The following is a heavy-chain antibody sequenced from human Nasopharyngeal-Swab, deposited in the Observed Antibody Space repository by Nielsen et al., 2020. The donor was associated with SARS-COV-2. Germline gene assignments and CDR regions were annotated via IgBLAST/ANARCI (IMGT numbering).Heavy chain of an antibody. J-gene: IGHJ4*02. CDR3: ARRVGYCSGGSCYFDY. V-gene: IGHV5-51*01. Sequence: GESLKISCQGSGYSFTSYWIGWVRQMPGKGLEWMGIIYPGDSDTRYSPSFQGQVTISADKSISTAYLQWSSLKASDTARYYCARRVGYCSGGSCYFDYWGQGTLVTVSS. CDR1: GYSFTSYW. D-gene: IGHD2-15*01. CDR2: IYPGDSDT.